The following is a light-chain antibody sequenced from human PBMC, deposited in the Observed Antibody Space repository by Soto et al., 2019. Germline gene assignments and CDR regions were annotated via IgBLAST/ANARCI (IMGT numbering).Light chain of an antibody. CDR2: QAS. V-gene: IGKV1-5*03. Sequence: DIQMTQSPPTLSASLGDRVTILCRASQSIDVWLAWYQQKPGKAPKLLIHQASSLQSGLPSRFSGSGSGTAFRLTISSLPPDDFAPYCWLQYRSGGTFGQGTKVEVK. J-gene: IGKJ1*01. CDR3: LQYRSGGT. CDR1: QSIDVW.